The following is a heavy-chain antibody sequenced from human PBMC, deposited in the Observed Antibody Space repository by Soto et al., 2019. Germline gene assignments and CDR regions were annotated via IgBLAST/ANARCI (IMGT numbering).Heavy chain of an antibody. Sequence: PGGSLRLSCAASGFTFSSYAMSWVRQAPGKGLEWVSAISGSGGSTYYVDSVKGRFTISRDNSKNTLYLQMNSLRAEDTAVYYCAKDIRDNYSSGSHGYDYWGQGTLVTVSS. V-gene: IGHV3-23*01. D-gene: IGHD6-19*01. CDR1: GFTFSSYA. CDR2: ISGSGGST. CDR3: AKDIRDNYSSGSHGYDY. J-gene: IGHJ4*02.